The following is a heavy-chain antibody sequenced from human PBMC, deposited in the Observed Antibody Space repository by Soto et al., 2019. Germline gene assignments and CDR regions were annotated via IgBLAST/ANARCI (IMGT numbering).Heavy chain of an antibody. D-gene: IGHD6-19*01. Sequence: SETLSLTCTVSGGSISSYYWSWIRQPPGKGLEWIGQINHSGSAIYNPSLKSRVTISVHTSNSQFSLELSSVTAADTAVYYCARGLITGSHYSGGWYYFDSWGQGTQVTVSS. CDR3: ARGLITGSHYSGGWYYFDS. CDR2: INHSGSA. J-gene: IGHJ4*02. CDR1: GGSISSYY. V-gene: IGHV4-34*01.